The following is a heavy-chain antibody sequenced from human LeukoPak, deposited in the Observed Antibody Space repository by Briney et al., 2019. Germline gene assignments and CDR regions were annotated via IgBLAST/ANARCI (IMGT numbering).Heavy chain of an antibody. CDR1: GGSFSGYY. CDR2: INHSGST. J-gene: IGHJ6*02. D-gene: IGHD3-10*01. V-gene: IGHV4-34*01. CDR3: ARVSIVRGVIIVDYYYGMDV. Sequence: SETLSLTCAVYGGSFSGYYWSWIRQPPGKGLEWIGEINHSGSTNYNPSLKSRVTISVDTSKNQFSLKLSSVTAADTAVYYCARVSIVRGVIIVDYYYGMDVWGQGTTVTVSS.